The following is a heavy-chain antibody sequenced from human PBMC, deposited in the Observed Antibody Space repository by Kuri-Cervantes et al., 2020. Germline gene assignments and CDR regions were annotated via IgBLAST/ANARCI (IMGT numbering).Heavy chain of an antibody. CDR2: IYHSGST. Sequence: ESLKISCAVSGYSISSGYYWGWIRQPPGKGLEWIGSIYHSGSTNYNPSLKSRVTISVDKSKNQFSLKLSPVTAADTAVYYCARAYYDSSGYYDYWGQGTLVTVSS. CDR3: ARAYYDSSGYYDY. CDR1: GYSISSGYY. D-gene: IGHD3-22*01. J-gene: IGHJ4*02. V-gene: IGHV4-38-2*01.